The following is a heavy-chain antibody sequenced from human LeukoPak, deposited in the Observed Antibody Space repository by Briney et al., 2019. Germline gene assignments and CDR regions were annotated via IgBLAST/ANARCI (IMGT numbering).Heavy chain of an antibody. J-gene: IGHJ3*01. CDR1: GASINSGRYY. CDR3: VAASLYGAKTGVDAFGL. V-gene: IGHV4-61*02. Sequence: SETLSLTCTVSGASINSGRYYWSWIRQPAGKGLEWIGRIYTSGSTNYNPSLESRVTISVDTSKNQFSLKLSSVTAADTAMYYCVAASLYGAKTGVDAFGLSGQGTMVIVSS. D-gene: IGHD4-23*01. CDR2: IYTSGST.